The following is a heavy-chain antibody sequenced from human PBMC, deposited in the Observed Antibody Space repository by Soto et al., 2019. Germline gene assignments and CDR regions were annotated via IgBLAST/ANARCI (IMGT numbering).Heavy chain of an antibody. J-gene: IGHJ4*02. Sequence: QVQLVQSGAEVKKPGASVKVSCKASGYIFINYGISWVLQAPGQGLEWMGWINSYNGNTNSAQKVQSRVTMTTDTATNTAYMELRSLTADDTAVYYCARSAGVVDGDDYWGQGTLVTVSS. CDR3: ARSAGVVDGDDY. D-gene: IGHD3-10*01. CDR1: GYIFINYG. CDR2: INSYNGNT. V-gene: IGHV1-18*01.